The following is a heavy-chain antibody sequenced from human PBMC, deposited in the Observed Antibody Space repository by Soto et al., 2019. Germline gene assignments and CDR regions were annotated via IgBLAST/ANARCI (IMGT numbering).Heavy chain of an antibody. D-gene: IGHD5-12*01. Sequence: SETLSLTCTVSGGSSSSGGYYWSWVRQHPGKGLEWIGYIYYSGSTYYNPSLKSRVTISVDTSKNQFSLKLSSVTAADTAVYYCARAPIGLHAFDIWGQGTMVTVSS. J-gene: IGHJ3*02. CDR1: GGSSSSGGYY. CDR2: IYYSGST. CDR3: ARAPIGLHAFDI. V-gene: IGHV4-31*03.